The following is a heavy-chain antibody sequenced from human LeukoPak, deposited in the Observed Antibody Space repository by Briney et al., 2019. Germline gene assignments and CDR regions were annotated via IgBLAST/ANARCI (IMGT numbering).Heavy chain of an antibody. D-gene: IGHD5-24*01. CDR3: AKDKMGYYGMDV. J-gene: IGHJ6*02. CDR1: GFIFNDYG. Sequence: PGGSLRLSCAASGFIFNDYGMHWVRQAPGKGLEWVAFVQFDGRYKYYTDSVKGRFTISRDNSKNTLYLQMNSLRAEDTAVYYCAKDKMGYYGMDVWGQGTTVTVSS. V-gene: IGHV3-30*02. CDR2: VQFDGRYK.